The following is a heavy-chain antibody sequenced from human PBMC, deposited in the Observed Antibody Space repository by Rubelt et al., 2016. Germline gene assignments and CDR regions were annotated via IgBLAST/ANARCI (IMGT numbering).Heavy chain of an antibody. V-gene: IGHV3-33*01. CDR2: IWYDGSNK. CDR3: ARDRAGSSSWYPVFGAFYI. D-gene: IGHD6-13*01. J-gene: IGHJ3*02. CDR1: GFTFSSYG. Sequence: QVQLVESGGGVVQPGRSLRLSCAASGFTFSSYGMHWVRQAPGKGLEWVAVIWYDGSNKYYEASLKGRFTNSRDKCKNPLYRKMNSLRAEATALYYCARDRAGSSSWYPVFGAFYIWGQGTMVTVSS.